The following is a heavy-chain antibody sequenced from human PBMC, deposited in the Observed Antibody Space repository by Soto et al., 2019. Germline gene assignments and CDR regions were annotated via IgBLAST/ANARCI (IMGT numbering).Heavy chain of an antibody. CDR2: ISYDGSNK. CDR3: ARDRVSGYSYGYYFDY. Sequence: GGSLRLSCAASGFTFSSYAMHWVRQAPGKGLEWVAVISYDGSNKFYADSVKGRFTISRDNSKSTLYLQMDSLRVDDTAVYYCARDRVSGYSYGYYFDYWGQGXLVTVYS. CDR1: GFTFSSYA. D-gene: IGHD5-18*01. J-gene: IGHJ4*02. V-gene: IGHV3-30-3*01.